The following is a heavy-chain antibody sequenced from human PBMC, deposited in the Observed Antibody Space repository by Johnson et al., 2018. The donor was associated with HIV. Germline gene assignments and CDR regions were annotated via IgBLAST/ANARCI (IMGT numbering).Heavy chain of an antibody. D-gene: IGHD5-12*01. CDR2: ITWNGGNT. J-gene: IGHJ3*02. CDR3: ARQGGWLGAFDI. V-gene: IGHV3-20*04. CDR1: GFTFDDYG. Sequence: MLLVESGGGVVRPGGSLRLSCAASGFTFDDYGMSWVRQAPRKGLEWVSGITWNGGNTGYADSVKGRFTISRDNAKNSLYLQMNSLRVEDTALYYCARQGGWLGAFDIWGQGTMVTVSS.